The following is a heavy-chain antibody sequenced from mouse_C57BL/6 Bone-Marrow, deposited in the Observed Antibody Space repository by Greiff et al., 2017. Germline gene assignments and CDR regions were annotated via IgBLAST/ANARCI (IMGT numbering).Heavy chain of an antibody. V-gene: IGHV5-12*01. CDR3: ARRTEFYAMDY. Sequence: EVKLVESGGGLVQPGGSLKLSCAASGFTFSDYYMYWVRRTPEKRLEWVAYISNGGGSTYYPDTVKGRFTISRDNAKNTLYLQMSRLKSEDTAMYYCARRTEFYAMDYWGQGTSVTGSS. CDR1: GFTFSDYY. J-gene: IGHJ4*01. CDR2: ISNGGGST.